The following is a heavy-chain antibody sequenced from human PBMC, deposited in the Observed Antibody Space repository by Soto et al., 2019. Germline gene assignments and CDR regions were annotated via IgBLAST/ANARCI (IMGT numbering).Heavy chain of an antibody. J-gene: IGHJ4*02. CDR1: GFTFSSYA. CDR3: ARDLGYSGYVDRTPLDY. CDR2: ISYDGSNK. V-gene: IGHV3-30-3*01. Sequence: GGSLRLSCAASGFTFSSYATHWVRQAPGKGLEWVAVISYDGSNKYYADSVKGRFTISRDNSKNTLYLQMNSLRAEDTAVYYCARDLGYSGYVDRTPLDYWGQGTLVTVSS. D-gene: IGHD5-12*01.